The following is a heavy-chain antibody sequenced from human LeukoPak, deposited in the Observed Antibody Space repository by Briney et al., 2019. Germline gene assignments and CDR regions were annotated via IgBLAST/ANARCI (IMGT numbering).Heavy chain of an antibody. CDR2: IWHDGTTK. J-gene: IGHJ5*02. CDR1: GFTFSIYG. CDR3: AKGLGVGYCSGGSCYNNWLDP. V-gene: IGHV3-33*03. Sequence: QPGRPLTLSCAAPGFTFSIYGMPWVRQAPGKGLEWVAVIWHDGTTKYYADSVKGRFAISRDSSKATLSLQMSSLRPQDTAIYYCAKGLGVGYCSGGSCYNNWLDPWGQGTLVTVSS. D-gene: IGHD2-15*01.